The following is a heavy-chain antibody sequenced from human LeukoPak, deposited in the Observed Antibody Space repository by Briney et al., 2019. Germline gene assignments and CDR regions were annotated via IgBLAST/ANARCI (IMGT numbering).Heavy chain of an antibody. CDR3: AKSSLGYGMDV. CDR1: GXPFSTYA. D-gene: IGHD7-27*01. J-gene: IGHJ6*02. V-gene: IGHV3-23*01. Sequence: GGSLRLSCAVSGXPFSTYAVTWVRQAPGKGLEWVSAISGSAGSTYYADSVKGRFTISRDKSKNTLYLQMNSLRAEDTALYYCAKSSLGYGMDVWGQGTTVTVSS. CDR2: ISGSAGST.